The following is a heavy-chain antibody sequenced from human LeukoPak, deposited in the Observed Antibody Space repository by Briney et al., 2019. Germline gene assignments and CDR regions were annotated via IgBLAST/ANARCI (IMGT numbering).Heavy chain of an antibody. CDR2: IYYSGST. CDR3: ARQRIQLWLRMGNRYYFDY. D-gene: IGHD5-18*01. V-gene: IGHV4-39*01. Sequence: SETLSLTCTVSGGSISSSSYYWGWIRQPPGKGLEWIGSIYYSGSTYYNPSLKSRVTISVDTSKNQFSLKLSSVTAADTAVYYCARQRIQLWLRMGNRYYFDYWGQGTPVTVSS. J-gene: IGHJ4*02. CDR1: GGSISSSSYY.